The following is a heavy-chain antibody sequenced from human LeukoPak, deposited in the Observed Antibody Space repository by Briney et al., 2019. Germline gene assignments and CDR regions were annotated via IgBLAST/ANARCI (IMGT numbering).Heavy chain of an antibody. D-gene: IGHD6-13*01. Sequence: GGSLRLSCAASGFTFSSYGMHWVRQAPGKGLEWVSVIWYDGSNKYYADSVKGRFTISRDNPKNTLYLQMNSLRAEDTAVYYCARDLGSSSWFSYWGQGTLVTVSS. J-gene: IGHJ4*02. V-gene: IGHV3-33*01. CDR2: IWYDGSNK. CDR3: ARDLGSSSWFSY. CDR1: GFTFSSYG.